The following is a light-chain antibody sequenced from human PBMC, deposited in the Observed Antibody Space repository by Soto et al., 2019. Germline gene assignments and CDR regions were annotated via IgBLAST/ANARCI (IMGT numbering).Light chain of an antibody. CDR1: SSDVGGYNF. V-gene: IGLV2-8*01. J-gene: IGLJ2*01. Sequence: QSALTQPPSASGSPGQSVTISCTGASSDVGGYNFVSWYQQHPGKAPKLMIYDVTKRPSGVPDRFSGSKSGNTASLTVSGLQADDEADYYCSPHAGSSVPVAFGGGTKLTVL. CDR3: SPHAGSSVPVA. CDR2: DVT.